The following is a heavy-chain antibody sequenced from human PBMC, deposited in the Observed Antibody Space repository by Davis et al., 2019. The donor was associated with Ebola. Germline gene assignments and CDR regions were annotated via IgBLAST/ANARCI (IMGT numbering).Heavy chain of an antibody. CDR2: ISWNGGTT. Sequence: PGGSLRLSCAASGFTFDDYGMSWVRQAPGKGLEWVSTISWNGGTTDFADSVKGRFTISRDNAKNSVYLQMNSLRAEDTALYYCVRRSYDSNGFYPYFDYWGQGTLVTVSS. CDR1: GFTFDDYG. J-gene: IGHJ4*02. D-gene: IGHD3-22*01. V-gene: IGHV3-20*04. CDR3: VRRSYDSNGFYPYFDY.